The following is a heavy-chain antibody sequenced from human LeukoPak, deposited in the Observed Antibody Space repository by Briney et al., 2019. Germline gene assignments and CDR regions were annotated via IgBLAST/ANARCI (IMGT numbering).Heavy chain of an antibody. V-gene: IGHV6-1*01. CDR1: ADSVPSTTTA. J-gene: IGHJ6*02. Sequence: SQTLSLTCAMSADSVPSTTTAWNWIRQSPSRGLQWRGRRYYTSKWITDYAVSVKGRITVNPNTSNNQFSLQLNSVTPEDTAVYYCARGYWAYGMDVWGPGTTVTVSS. CDR3: ARGYWAYGMDV. CDR2: RYYTSKWIT. D-gene: IGHD6-13*01.